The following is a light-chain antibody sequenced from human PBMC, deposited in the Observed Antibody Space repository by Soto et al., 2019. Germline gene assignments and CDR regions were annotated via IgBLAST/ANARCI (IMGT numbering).Light chain of an antibody. CDR1: NSDVGGYNY. J-gene: IGLJ1*01. CDR2: EAN. V-gene: IGLV2-8*01. CDR3: SSYAGSNWYV. Sequence: QSVLTQPPSASGSPGQSVTISCTGTNSDVGGYNYVSWYQQYPGKAPKLIIYEANERPSGVPDRFSGSKSGNTASLTVSGLQTADEADYYCSSYAGSNWYVFGTGTKLTVL.